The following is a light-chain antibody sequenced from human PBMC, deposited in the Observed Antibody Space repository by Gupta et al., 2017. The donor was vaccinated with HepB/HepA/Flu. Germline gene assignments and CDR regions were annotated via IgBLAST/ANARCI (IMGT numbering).Light chain of an antibody. CDR2: LGF. CDR1: QSLLHGDGCNY. CDR3: MQSLQTPS. V-gene: IGKV2-28*01. J-gene: IGKJ4*01. Sequence: IVMTQSPLSLPVTPGEPASISCRSSQSLLHGDGCNYLDWYLQKPGQSPQLLIYLGFNRASGVPDRFSGSGSGTDFTLKISRVEAEDVGIYYCMQSLQTPSFGGGTKVEIK.